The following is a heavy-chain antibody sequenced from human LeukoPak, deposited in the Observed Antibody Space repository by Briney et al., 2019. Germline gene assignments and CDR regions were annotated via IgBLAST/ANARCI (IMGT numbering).Heavy chain of an antibody. CDR1: GGSISSSSYY. CDR2: IYYSGST. Sequence: SETLSLTCTVSGGSISSSSYYWSWIRQPPGKGLEWIGYIYYSGSTNYNPSLKSRVTISVDTSKNQFSLKLSSVTAADTAVYYCARSHYYDSSGSIYDPWGQGTLVTVSS. V-gene: IGHV4-61*01. CDR3: ARSHYYDSSGSIYDP. J-gene: IGHJ5*02. D-gene: IGHD3-22*01.